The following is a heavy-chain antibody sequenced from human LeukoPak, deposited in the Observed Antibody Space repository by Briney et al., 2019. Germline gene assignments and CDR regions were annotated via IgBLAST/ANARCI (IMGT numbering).Heavy chain of an antibody. CDR1: GGSISTYY. V-gene: IGHV4-4*07. Sequence: PSETLSLTCTISGGSISTYYWRWIRQPAGKGLKWIGRIYTSGSTDYNPSLKSRVNISVDKSKKQFSLKLSSVTAADTGVYYCARSIAVGGPQFAYYYYMDVWGKGTTVTVSS. CDR3: ARSIAVGGPQFAYYYYMDV. J-gene: IGHJ6*03. D-gene: IGHD6-13*01. CDR2: IYTSGST.